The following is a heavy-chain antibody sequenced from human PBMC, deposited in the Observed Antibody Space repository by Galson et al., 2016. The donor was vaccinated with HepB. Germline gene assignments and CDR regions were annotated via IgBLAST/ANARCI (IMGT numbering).Heavy chain of an antibody. D-gene: IGHD1-26*01. Sequence: SLRLSCAASGFTFRRYAMNWVRQAPGRGLEWLANIKTDGSETHYVDSVEGRFTISRDNAKNSMYLQMSGLRTEDTAVYYCARGDKWGWDYWGQGTLVTVSS. CDR1: GFTFRRYA. V-gene: IGHV3-7*03. J-gene: IGHJ4*02. CDR3: ARGDKWGWDY. CDR2: IKTDGSET.